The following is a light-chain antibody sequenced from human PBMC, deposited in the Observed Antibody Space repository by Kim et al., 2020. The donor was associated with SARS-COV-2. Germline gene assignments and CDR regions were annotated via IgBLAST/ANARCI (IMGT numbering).Light chain of an antibody. V-gene: IGLV3-1*01. CDR3: QTWDSSTYWV. J-gene: IGLJ3*02. CDR1: ELGDKH. CDR2: QDS. Sequence: VSPGQTASITCSGDELGDKHASWYQQKPGQSPVLIIYQDSQRPSGIPERFSGSNSGNTATLTISGTQAMDEADYYCQTWDSSTYWVFGGGTKLTVL.